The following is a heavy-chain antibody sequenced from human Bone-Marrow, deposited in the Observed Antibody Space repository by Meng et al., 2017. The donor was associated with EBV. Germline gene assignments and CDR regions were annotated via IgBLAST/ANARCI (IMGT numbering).Heavy chain of an antibody. Sequence: QGQWLQAGAGVKKPGSSVKVSCRTSGGIFRSDAVSWVRQAPGQGLEWMGGLIPMVGAPHYAQKFQGRVTIIADESTSTHSMQLNSLRSEDTAMYYCASESGRGFTPDYWGQGTLVTVSS. CDR2: LIPMVGAP. CDR1: GGIFRSDA. CDR3: ASESGRGFTPDY. J-gene: IGHJ4*02. V-gene: IGHV1-69*01. D-gene: IGHD3-10*01.